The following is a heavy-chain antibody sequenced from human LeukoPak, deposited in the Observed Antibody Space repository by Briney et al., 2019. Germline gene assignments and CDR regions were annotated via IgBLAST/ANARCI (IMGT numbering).Heavy chain of an antibody. CDR2: ISGSGGST. Sequence: GGSLRPSCAASGFTFSSYAMSWVRQAPGKGLEWVSAISGSGGSTYYADSVKGRFTISRDNSKNTLYLQMNSLRAEDTAVYYCAKDLKTYYYDSSGGRGDYWGQGTLVTVSS. CDR1: GFTFSSYA. CDR3: AKDLKTYYYDSSGGRGDY. J-gene: IGHJ4*02. D-gene: IGHD3-22*01. V-gene: IGHV3-23*01.